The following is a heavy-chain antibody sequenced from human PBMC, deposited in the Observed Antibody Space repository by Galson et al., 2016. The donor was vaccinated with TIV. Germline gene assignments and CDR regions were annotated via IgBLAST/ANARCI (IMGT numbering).Heavy chain of an antibody. V-gene: IGHV3-66*02. Sequence: SLRLSCAASGFIVNDNYMTWVRQAPGKGLEWVSVVYNGGSAYYADSVKGRFTISRDNPKNTLYLQMNSLRAEDTAVYYCARDRRFCGIECYYRYYYGMDVWGQGTTVTVSS. CDR2: VYNGGSA. J-gene: IGHJ6*02. CDR3: ARDRRFCGIECYYRYYYGMDV. D-gene: IGHD2-21*01. CDR1: GFIVNDNY.